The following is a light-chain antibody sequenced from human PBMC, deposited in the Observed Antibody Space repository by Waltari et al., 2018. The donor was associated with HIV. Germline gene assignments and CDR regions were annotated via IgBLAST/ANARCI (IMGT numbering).Light chain of an antibody. CDR2: SNN. CDR3: AAWDDSLKGGA. Sequence: QSVLAQPPSASGTPGQRVTISCSGSTSNIGGNTVSWYQQLPGTAPKLLIYSNNARPSGGPDRLSGSTSGTSASLVISGLQSEDEADYYCAAWDDSLKGGAFGTGTKVTVL. V-gene: IGLV1-44*01. J-gene: IGLJ1*01. CDR1: TSNIGGNT.